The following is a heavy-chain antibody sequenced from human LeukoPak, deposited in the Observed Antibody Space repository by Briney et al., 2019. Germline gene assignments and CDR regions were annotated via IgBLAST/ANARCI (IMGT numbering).Heavy chain of an antibody. V-gene: IGHV3-7*05. CDR3: ARDRFITAAWFDP. CDR2: IKQDGSET. D-gene: IGHD1-20*01. J-gene: IGHJ5*02. CDR1: GFTCRSYW. Sequence: SGGSLRLSCAAAGFTCRSYWMSWVRQAPGKGLEWVANIKQDGSETNYVDSVKGRFTISRDNAKNSLYLQMNSLRVEDTAVYYCARDRFITAAWFDPWGQGTLVTVSS.